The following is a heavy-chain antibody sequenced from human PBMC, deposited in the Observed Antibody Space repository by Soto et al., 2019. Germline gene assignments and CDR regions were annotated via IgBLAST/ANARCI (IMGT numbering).Heavy chain of an antibody. D-gene: IGHD4-4*01. CDR3: ATIGDVTLHY. CDR1: GLAFSTYW. Sequence: GSLRLSCTTSGLAFSTYWMAWVRQAPGKGLEWVGNTKPDETETYYADSVEGRFTISRDNAKSSLYLQMDSLRVEDTAVYYCATIGDVTLHYWGQGTPVTVSS. V-gene: IGHV3-7*02. J-gene: IGHJ4*02. CDR2: TKPDETET.